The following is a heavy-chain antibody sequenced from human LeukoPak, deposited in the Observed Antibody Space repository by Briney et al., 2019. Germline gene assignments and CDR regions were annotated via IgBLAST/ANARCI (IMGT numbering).Heavy chain of an antibody. CDR3: ARDPIAAAGLYYYYMDV. D-gene: IGHD6-13*01. Sequence: GGSLRLSCAASGFIFDHYGMYWVRQAPGKGLEWVAVISYDGSNKYYADSVKGRFTISRDNSKNTLYLQMNSLRAEDTAVYYCARDPIAAAGLYYYYMDVWGKGTTVTVSS. V-gene: IGHV3-30*19. CDR2: ISYDGSNK. J-gene: IGHJ6*03. CDR1: GFIFDHYG.